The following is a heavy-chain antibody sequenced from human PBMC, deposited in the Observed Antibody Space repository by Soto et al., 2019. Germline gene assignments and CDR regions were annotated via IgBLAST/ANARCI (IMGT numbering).Heavy chain of an antibody. CDR2: IHHSGST. Sequence: QMQLQESGPGLVKPSETLSLTCAVSSASIITEQRWTWVRQPPGKGLEWIGEIHHSGSTNNNPSLRSRVTMSVDKSKNQFALTLNSVTAADTALSYCARSFGWYAIDHWGQGTLVIVSS. J-gene: IGHJ4*02. V-gene: IGHV4-4*02. CDR3: ARSFGWYAIDH. CDR1: SASIITEQR. D-gene: IGHD6-19*01.